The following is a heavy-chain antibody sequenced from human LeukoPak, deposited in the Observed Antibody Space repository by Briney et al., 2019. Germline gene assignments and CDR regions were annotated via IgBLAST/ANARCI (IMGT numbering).Heavy chain of an antibody. CDR1: GGSISNYY. Sequence: PSETLSLTCTVSGGSISNYYWSWIRQPAGKGLEWIGRIYTTGSTNYNPSLKSGVTMSVDTSKNQFSLKLSSVTAADTAVYYCARHPGYCSGGSCYSENFDYWGQGTLVTVSS. CDR3: ARHPGYCSGGSCYSENFDY. CDR2: IYTTGST. D-gene: IGHD2-15*01. V-gene: IGHV4-4*07. J-gene: IGHJ4*02.